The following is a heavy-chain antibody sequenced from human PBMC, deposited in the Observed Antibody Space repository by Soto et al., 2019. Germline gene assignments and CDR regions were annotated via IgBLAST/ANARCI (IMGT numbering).Heavy chain of an antibody. CDR3: ARIWGTYYYDSRGPLDAFDI. CDR2: ISYDGSNK. CDR1: GFTFSSYA. V-gene: IGHV3-30-3*01. D-gene: IGHD3-22*01. J-gene: IGHJ3*02. Sequence: LRLSCAASGFTFSSYAMHWVRQAPGKGLEWVAVISYDGSNKYYADSVKGRFTISRDNSKNTLYLQMNSLRAEDTAVYYCARIWGTYYYDSRGPLDAFDIWGQGTMLTVSS.